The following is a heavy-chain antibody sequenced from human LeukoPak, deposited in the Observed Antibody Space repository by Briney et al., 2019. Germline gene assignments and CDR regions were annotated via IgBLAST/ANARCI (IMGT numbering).Heavy chain of an antibody. CDR1: GFTISDYS. CDR3: AREFDDAFDI. V-gene: IGHV3-11*04. CDR2: ISSGGTTI. J-gene: IGHJ3*02. Sequence: PGGSLRLSCAASGFTISDYSMSWIRQAPGKGLEWVSHISSGGTTIYYADSVKGRFTISRDNAKNSLYLQMNSLRAEDTALYYCAREFDDAFDIWGQGTMVTVSS.